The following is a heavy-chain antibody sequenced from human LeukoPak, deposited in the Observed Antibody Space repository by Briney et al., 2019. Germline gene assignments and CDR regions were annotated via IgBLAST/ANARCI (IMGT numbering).Heavy chain of an antibody. D-gene: IGHD5-18*01. J-gene: IGHJ4*02. V-gene: IGHV3-30*18. CDR3: AKDSGYTTRALDY. CDR2: ISYDGSNK. CDR1: GFTFSSYG. Sequence: HPGGSLRLSCAASGFTFSSYGMHWVRQAPGKGLEWVAVISYDGSNKYYADSVKGRFTISRDNSKNTLYLQMNSLRAEDTAVYYCAKDSGYTTRALDYWGQGTLVTVSS.